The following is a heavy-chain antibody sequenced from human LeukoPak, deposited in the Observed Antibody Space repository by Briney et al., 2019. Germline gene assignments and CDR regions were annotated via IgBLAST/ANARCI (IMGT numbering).Heavy chain of an antibody. CDR2: IWYDGSNK. J-gene: IGHJ4*02. V-gene: IGHV3-33*06. Sequence: GGSLRLSCAASGFTFSSYGMHWVRQAPGKGLEGVAVIWYDGSNKYYAGSVKGRFTISRDNSKNTLYLQMNSLRAEDTAVYYCAKAGRTTVTNPYFDYWGQGTLVTVSS. CDR1: GFTFSSYG. D-gene: IGHD4-17*01. CDR3: AKAGRTTVTNPYFDY.